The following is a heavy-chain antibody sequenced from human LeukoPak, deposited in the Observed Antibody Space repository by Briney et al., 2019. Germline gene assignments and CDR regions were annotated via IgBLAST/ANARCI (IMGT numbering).Heavy chain of an antibody. CDR3: ARSFGPGLAAAGPSLY. CDR2: VYHTGTT. CDR1: GDAISTYY. V-gene: IGHV4-59*01. J-gene: IGHJ4*02. Sequence: SETLSLTCIVSGDAISTYYWSWIRQSPGKGLEWIGYVYHTGTTKYNPSLRSRVTITVDTTRNQFSLNLSSVTAADTAAYYCARSFGPGLAAAGPSLYWGQGTLVTVSS. D-gene: IGHD6-13*01.